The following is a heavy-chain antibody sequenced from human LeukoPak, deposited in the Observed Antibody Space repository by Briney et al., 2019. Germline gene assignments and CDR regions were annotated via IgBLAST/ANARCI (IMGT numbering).Heavy chain of an antibody. J-gene: IGHJ4*02. Sequence: PGGSLRLSCAASGFTFSSYAMSWVRQAPGKGLEWVSVISGSGGSTYYADSVKGRFTISRDNSKNTLYLQMNSLRAEDTAVYYCAKLPTTTVTTLGYFDYWGQGTLVTVSS. CDR2: ISGSGGST. CDR3: AKLPTTTVTTLGYFDY. D-gene: IGHD4-17*01. V-gene: IGHV3-23*01. CDR1: GFTFSSYA.